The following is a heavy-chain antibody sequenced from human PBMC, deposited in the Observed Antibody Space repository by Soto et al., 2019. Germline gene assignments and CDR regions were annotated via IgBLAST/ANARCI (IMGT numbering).Heavy chain of an antibody. CDR2: IYHSGVT. J-gene: IGHJ5*02. CDR1: GVSFSSSYW. CDR3: ARVPAP. Sequence: SETLSLTCAVSGVSFSSSYWWTWVRQAPGKGLQWIGEIYHSGVTNYNPSLRGRVSMSVDKSNNEFSLSLTSVTAADTAVYYCARVPAPWGQGTLVTVSS. V-gene: IGHV4-4*02.